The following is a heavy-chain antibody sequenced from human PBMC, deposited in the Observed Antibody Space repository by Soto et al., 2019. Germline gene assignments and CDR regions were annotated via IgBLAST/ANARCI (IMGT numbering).Heavy chain of an antibody. V-gene: IGHV4-34*01. J-gene: IGHJ4*02. CDR1: DGSFSGYY. D-gene: IGHD2-15*01. CDR2: IKHSGST. Sequence: QVQLKQWGAGLLKPSETLSLTCAVYDGSFSGYYWSWIRQPPGKGLEWIGEIKHSGSTNYNPSLKSRVTISVDTSKNQFSLNLSSVTAADTAVYYCARGRPSCSGGSCVVGDFDYWGQGTLVTVSS. CDR3: ARGRPSCSGGSCVVGDFDY.